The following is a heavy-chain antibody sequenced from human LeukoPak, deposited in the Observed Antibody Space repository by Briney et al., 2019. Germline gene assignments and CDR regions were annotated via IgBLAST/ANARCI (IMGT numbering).Heavy chain of an antibody. CDR2: ISWNSGSI. J-gene: IGHJ4*02. D-gene: IGHD2-15*01. CDR1: GFTFDDYA. V-gene: IGHV3-9*01. Sequence: PGGSLRLSCAASGFTFDDYAMHWVRQAPGKGLEWVSGISWNSGSIGYADSVKGRFIISRDNAKNSLYLQMNSLRAEDTALYYCAKSGYCSGGSCYLYYFDYWGQGTLVTVSS. CDR3: AKSGYCSGGSCYLYYFDY.